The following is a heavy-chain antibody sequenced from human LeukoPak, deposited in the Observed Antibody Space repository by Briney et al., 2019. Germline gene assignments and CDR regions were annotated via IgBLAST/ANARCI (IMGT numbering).Heavy chain of an antibody. V-gene: IGHV3-33*01. CDR2: IWHDGSHK. J-gene: IGHJ3*01. CDR3: VRGWGSNVYASAFDV. CDR1: GYTFTSYG. Sequence: SCKASGYTFTSYGISWVRQAPGQGLEWVTVIWHDGSHKDYADSVKGRFTISRDNSKNTLYLQMNDLRAEDTAVYFCVRGWGSNVYASAFDVWGQGTMVTVSS. D-gene: IGHD3-16*01.